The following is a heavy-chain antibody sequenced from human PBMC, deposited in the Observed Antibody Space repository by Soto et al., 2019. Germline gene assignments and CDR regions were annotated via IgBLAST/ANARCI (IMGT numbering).Heavy chain of an antibody. CDR1: GFTFSSYA. D-gene: IGHD5-18*01. J-gene: IGHJ4*02. V-gene: IGHV3-30-3*01. CDR3: ARDSTWGYYYFDY. CDR2: ISYDGSNK. Sequence: GGSLRLSCAASGFTFSSYAMHWVRQAPGKGLEWVAVISYDGSNKYYADSVKGRFTISRDNSKNTLYLQMNSLRAEDTAVYYCARDSTWGYYYFDYWGQGTLVTVSS.